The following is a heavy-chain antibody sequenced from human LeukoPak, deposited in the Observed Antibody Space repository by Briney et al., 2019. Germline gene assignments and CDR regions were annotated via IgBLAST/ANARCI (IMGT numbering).Heavy chain of an antibody. V-gene: IGHV1-18*01. J-gene: IGHJ6*03. Sequence: ASVKVSCKASGYTFTSYGISWVRQAPGQGLECMGWISAYNGNTNYAQKLQGRVTITTDTSTSTAYMELRSLRSDDTAVYYCARWGPSYDFWSGYSLAYYYYYMDVWGKGTTVTVSS. CDR1: GYTFTSYG. D-gene: IGHD3-3*01. CDR3: ARWGPSYDFWSGYSLAYYYYYMDV. CDR2: ISAYNGNT.